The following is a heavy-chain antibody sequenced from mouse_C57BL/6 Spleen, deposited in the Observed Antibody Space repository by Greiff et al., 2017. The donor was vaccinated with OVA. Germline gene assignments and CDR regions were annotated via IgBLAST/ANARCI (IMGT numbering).Heavy chain of an antibody. J-gene: IGHJ3*01. CDR1: GYSITSGYY. V-gene: IGHV3-6*01. D-gene: IGHD2-4*01. Sequence: VQLKQSGPGLVKPSQSLSLTCSVTGYSITSGYYWNWIRQFPGNKLEWMGYISYDGSNNYNPSLKNRISITRDTSKNQFFLKLNAVTTEDTATYYCASYDDDWFAYWGQGTLVTVSA. CDR2: ISYDGSN. CDR3: ASYDDDWFAY.